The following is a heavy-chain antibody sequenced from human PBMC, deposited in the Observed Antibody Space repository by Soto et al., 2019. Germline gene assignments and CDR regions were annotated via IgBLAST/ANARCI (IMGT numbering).Heavy chain of an antibody. CDR3: ARHVPAWIWTFDY. D-gene: IGHD5-12*01. V-gene: IGHV5-51*01. J-gene: IGHJ4*02. CDR2: IYPGDSDT. Sequence: PGESLKISCKGSGYSFTSYWIGWVRQMPGKGLEWMGIIYPGDSDTRYSPSFQGQVTISADKSISTAYLQWSSLKASDAAMYYCARHVPAWIWTFDYWGQGTLVTVYS. CDR1: GYSFTSYW.